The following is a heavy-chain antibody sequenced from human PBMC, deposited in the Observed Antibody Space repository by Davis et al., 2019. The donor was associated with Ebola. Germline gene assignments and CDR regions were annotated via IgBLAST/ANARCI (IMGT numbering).Heavy chain of an antibody. D-gene: IGHD5-12*01. CDR3: ARGVPGGSKYDY. J-gene: IGHJ4*02. V-gene: IGHV4-59*01. CDR2: MYDRGST. CDR1: GGPISSYH. Sequence: PSETLSLTCSVSGGPISSYHGDWIRQPPGKGLEWIGDMYDRGSTNYDPSLKSRVTISVDTSKNQFSLKLSSVTAADTAVYYCARGVPGGSKYDYWGQGILVTVSS.